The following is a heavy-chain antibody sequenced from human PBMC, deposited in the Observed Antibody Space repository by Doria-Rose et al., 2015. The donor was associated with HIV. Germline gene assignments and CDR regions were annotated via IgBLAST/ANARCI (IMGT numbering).Heavy chain of an antibody. CDR3: ARIKSSRWYHKYYFDF. CDR2: IFSDDER. J-gene: IGHJ4*02. V-gene: IGHV2-26*01. CDR1: GVSLSSPGMG. D-gene: IGHD6-13*01. Sequence: QITLKESGPVLVKPTETLTLTCTVSGVSLSSPGMGVSWIRQPPGKALEWLANIFSDDERSYKTSLKCRLTISRGISKSQVVLTMTDMDPVDTATYYCARIKSSRWYHKYYFDFWGQGTLVIVSA.